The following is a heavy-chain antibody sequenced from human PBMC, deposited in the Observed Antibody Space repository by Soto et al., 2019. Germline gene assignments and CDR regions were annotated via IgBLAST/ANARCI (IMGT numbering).Heavy chain of an antibody. CDR3: AKGPPRNSDGDLNY. CDR1: GFTFSSYA. CDR2: ISASSYST. V-gene: IGHV3-23*01. Sequence: EVQLLESGGGLVQPGGSLRLSCAASGFTFSSYAMSWVRQAPGKGLEWVSAISASSYSTYYADSVKGRFTISRDNSKNTLYLQMNSLRAEDTAVYYCAKGPPRNSDGDLNYWGQGTLVTVSS. J-gene: IGHJ4*02. D-gene: IGHD4-17*01.